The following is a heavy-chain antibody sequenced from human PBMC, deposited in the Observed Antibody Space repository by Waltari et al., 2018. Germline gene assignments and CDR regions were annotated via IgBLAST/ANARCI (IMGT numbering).Heavy chain of an antibody. D-gene: IGHD2-15*01. Sequence: EVQLVQSGAEVKKPGATVKISCKVSGYTFTDYYMHWVQQAPGKGLEWMGLVDPEDGETMYAEKFQGRVTITADTSTDTAYMELSSLRSEDTAVYYCATTRSHYGGNTEGAFDIWGQGTMVTVSS. CDR1: GYTFTDYY. CDR2: VDPEDGET. V-gene: IGHV1-69-2*01. J-gene: IGHJ3*02. CDR3: ATTRSHYGGNTEGAFDI.